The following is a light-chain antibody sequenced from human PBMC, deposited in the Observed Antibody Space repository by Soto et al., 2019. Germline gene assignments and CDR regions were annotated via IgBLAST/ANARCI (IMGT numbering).Light chain of an antibody. CDR1: SGHSNYA. J-gene: IGLJ2*01. CDR3: QTWGSGIVV. V-gene: IGLV4-69*01. Sequence: QSVLTQSPSASASLGASVKLTCTLSSGHSNYAIAWHQQQSEKGPRYLMKLNSDGSHSKGDGIPDRFSCSSSGAERYLTIPSLQSEDEADYYCQTWGSGIVVFGGGTKLTVL. CDR2: LNSDGSH.